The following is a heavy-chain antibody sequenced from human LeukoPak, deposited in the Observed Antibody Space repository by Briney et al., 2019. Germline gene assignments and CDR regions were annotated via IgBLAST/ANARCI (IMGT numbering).Heavy chain of an antibody. Sequence: PSETLSLTCTVSGGSISSYYWSRIRQPAGKGLEWIGRIYTSGSTNYNPSLKSRVTMSVYTSKNQFFLKLSSVTAADTDVYYCARGFLRDYYDGFDIWGQGTMVTVSS. D-gene: IGHD3-10*01. V-gene: IGHV4-4*07. CDR2: IYTSGST. CDR1: GGSISSYY. J-gene: IGHJ3*02. CDR3: ARGFLRDYYDGFDI.